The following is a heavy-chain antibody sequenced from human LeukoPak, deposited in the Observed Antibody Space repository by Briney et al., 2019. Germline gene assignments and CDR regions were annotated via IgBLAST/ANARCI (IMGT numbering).Heavy chain of an antibody. V-gene: IGHV3-11*01. D-gene: IGHD5-12*01. CDR2: MHNGDNTL. Sequence: GGSLRLSCAASGFTFSNWYMSWIRQAPGKALEWISYMHNGDNTLYYASSVEGRFTISRDNAKSSLDLQMNSLRDEDTAVYYCAKDLDIMATIGVPALDIWGQGTMVTVSS. CDR3: AKDLDIMATIGVPALDI. J-gene: IGHJ3*02. CDR1: GFTFSNWY.